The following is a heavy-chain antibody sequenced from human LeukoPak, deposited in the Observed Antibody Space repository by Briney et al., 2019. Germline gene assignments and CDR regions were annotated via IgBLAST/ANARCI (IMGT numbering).Heavy chain of an antibody. CDR2: ISAYNGNT. CDR1: GYTFTSYG. D-gene: IGHD3-10*01. Sequence: ASVKVSCKASGYTFTSYGISWVRQAPGQGLEWMGWISAYNGNTNYAQKLQGRVTMTTDTSTSTAYMELSSLRSEDTAVYYCAFALITMVRGVINYYYGMDVWGQGTTVTVSS. CDR3: AFALITMVRGVINYYYGMDV. J-gene: IGHJ6*02. V-gene: IGHV1-18*01.